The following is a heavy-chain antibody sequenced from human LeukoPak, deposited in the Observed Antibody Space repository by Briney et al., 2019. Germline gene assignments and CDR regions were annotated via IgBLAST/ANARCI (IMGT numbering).Heavy chain of an antibody. J-gene: IGHJ3*02. CDR1: GGTFSSYA. V-gene: IGHV1-69*06. CDR3: ARSGAYLGGGGAFDI. D-gene: IGHD3-16*01. CDR2: IIPIFGTA. Sequence: SVKVSCKASGGTFSSYAISWVRQAPGQGLEWMGEIIPIFGTANYAQKFQGRVTITADKSTSTAYMELSSLRSEDTAVYYCARSGAYLGGGGAFDIWGQGTVVTVSS.